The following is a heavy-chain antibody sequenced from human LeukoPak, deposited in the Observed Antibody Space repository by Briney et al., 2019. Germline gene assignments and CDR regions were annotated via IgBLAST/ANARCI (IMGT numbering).Heavy chain of an antibody. CDR1: GFTFSSYA. CDR3: ASSTMIRGAMLY. J-gene: IGHJ4*02. D-gene: IGHD3-10*01. Sequence: PGGSLRLSCADSGFTFSSYAMHWVRHALGKGLEWVSALSNDGSNKYYADSVKGRFTISRDNSKNTLYLQMDSLRAEDTAVYYCASSTMIRGAMLYWGQGTLVTVSS. CDR2: LSNDGSNK. V-gene: IGHV3-30-3*01.